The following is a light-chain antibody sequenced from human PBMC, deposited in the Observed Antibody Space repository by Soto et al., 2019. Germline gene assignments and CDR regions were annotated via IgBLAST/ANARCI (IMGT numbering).Light chain of an antibody. Sequence: ALTQPASVYGSPGQSITISCTGTSSDVGGYNYVSWYQHHPGKAPKLIIYDVSNRPSGVSIRFSGSKSDNTASLTISGLQPEDEADYHCSSYTTSNTRQIVFGTGTKVTVL. CDR3: SSYTTSNTRQIV. CDR1: SSDVGGYNY. J-gene: IGLJ1*01. CDR2: DVS. V-gene: IGLV2-14*03.